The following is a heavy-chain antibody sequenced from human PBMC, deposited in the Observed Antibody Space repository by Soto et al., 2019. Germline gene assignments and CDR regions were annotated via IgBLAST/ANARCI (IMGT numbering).Heavy chain of an antibody. CDR3: VKDRWIDY. J-gene: IGHJ4*02. D-gene: IGHD2-15*01. CDR2: ISSNGGPT. Sequence: PVGSLILSCAASGFHFSSYAMHWVRQAPGKGLQYVSSISSNGGPTYYTDSVKGRFTISRDNSKNTLYLQMNSLRAEDTAVYYCVKDRWIDYWGKGTLVTVSS. CDR1: GFHFSSYA. V-gene: IGHV3-64D*06.